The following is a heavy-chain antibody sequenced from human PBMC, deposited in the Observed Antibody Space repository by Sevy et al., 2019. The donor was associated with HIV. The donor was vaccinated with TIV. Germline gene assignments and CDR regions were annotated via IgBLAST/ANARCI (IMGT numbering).Heavy chain of an antibody. CDR1: GFTFSSYW. D-gene: IGHD3-9*01. Sequence: GGSLRLSCAASGFTFSSYWMHWVRHAPGKGLLWVSRINVDGSGTIYADSVKGRFTISRDNAKNTLYLQMTSLRAEDMAVYYCARESVDTWTGPVGYEYGMDVWGLGTSVTVSS. CDR3: ARESVDTWTGPVGYEYGMDV. CDR2: INVDGSGT. J-gene: IGHJ6*02. V-gene: IGHV3-74*01.